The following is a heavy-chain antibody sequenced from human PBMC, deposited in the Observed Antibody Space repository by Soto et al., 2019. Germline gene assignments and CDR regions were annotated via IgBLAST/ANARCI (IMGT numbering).Heavy chain of an antibody. D-gene: IGHD3-3*01. CDR2: IYYSGST. J-gene: IGHJ6*02. CDR3: ARDRSQHYDFWSGPYVMDF. CDR1: GGSISSGDYY. V-gene: IGHV4-30-4*01. Sequence: SENLSLTCTVSGGSISSGDYYWSWIRQPPGKGLEWIGYIYYSGSTYYNPSLKSRVTISVDTSKNQFSLKLSSVTAADTAVYYCARDRSQHYDFWSGPYVMDFWGQGTTVTGSS.